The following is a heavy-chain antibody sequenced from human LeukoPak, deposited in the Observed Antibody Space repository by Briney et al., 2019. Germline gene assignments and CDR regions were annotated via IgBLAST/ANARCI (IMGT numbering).Heavy chain of an antibody. CDR1: GFTLSIHW. V-gene: IGHV3-7*01. CDR3: ARDLQTGLAFDA. CDR2: IKQDGVEE. D-gene: IGHD7-27*01. Sequence: GGSLRLSCAASGFTLSIHWMNWVRQAPGKGLEWVANIKQDGVEEYYVDSVKGRFTISRDNTKNSLYLQMNSLRAEDTAVYYCARDLQTGLAFDAWGQGTVVAVSS. J-gene: IGHJ3*01.